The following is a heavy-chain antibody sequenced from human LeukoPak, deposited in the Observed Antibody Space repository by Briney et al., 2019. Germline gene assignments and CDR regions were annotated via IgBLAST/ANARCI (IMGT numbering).Heavy chain of an antibody. D-gene: IGHD3-3*01. CDR3: ARESAGIFGVAYI. CDR2: INHSGST. V-gene: IGHV4-34*01. Sequence: PSETLSLTCAVYGGSFSGYYWSWIRQPPGKGLEWIGEINHSGSTNYNPSLKSRVTISVDTSKNQFSLKLSSVTAADTAVYYCARESAGIFGVAYIWGQGTMVTVSS. J-gene: IGHJ3*02. CDR1: GGSFSGYY.